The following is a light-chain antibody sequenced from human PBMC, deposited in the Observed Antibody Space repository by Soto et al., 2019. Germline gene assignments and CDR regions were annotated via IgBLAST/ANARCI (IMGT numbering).Light chain of an antibody. Sequence: QSVLTQPPSASGSPGQSVAISCTGTSSDVGGYNYVSWYQQHPGKAPKLMIYEVNKRPSGVPDRFSGSKSGNTASLTVSGLQAEDEADYYCTSYTSTSSTLVFGGGTKVTVL. CDR3: TSYTSTSSTLV. CDR1: SSDVGGYNY. CDR2: EVN. V-gene: IGLV2-8*01. J-gene: IGLJ3*02.